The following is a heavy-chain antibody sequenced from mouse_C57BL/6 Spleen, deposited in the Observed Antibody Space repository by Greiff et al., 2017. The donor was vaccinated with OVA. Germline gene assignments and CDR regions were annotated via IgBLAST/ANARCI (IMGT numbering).Heavy chain of an antibody. CDR3: ARPYYGSSYGYFDV. CDR1: GFTFSSYG. CDR2: ISSGGSYT. Sequence: EVHLVESGGDLVKPGGSLKLSCAASGFTFSSYGMSWVRQTPDKRLEWVATISSGGSYTYYPDSVKGRFTISRDNAKNTLYLQMSSLKSEDTAMYYCARPYYGSSYGYFDVWGTGTTVTVSS. D-gene: IGHD1-1*01. V-gene: IGHV5-6*01. J-gene: IGHJ1*03.